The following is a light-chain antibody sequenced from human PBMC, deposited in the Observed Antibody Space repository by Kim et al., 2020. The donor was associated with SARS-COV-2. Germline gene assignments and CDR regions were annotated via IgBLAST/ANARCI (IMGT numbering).Light chain of an antibody. CDR1: KIGVKS. CDR3: QVWDSSSDQQGV. Sequence: PGKTARITCGGNKIGVKSVHWYQQKPGQAPVLVIYYDSDRPSGIPERFPGSNSGNTATLTISRVEAGDEADYYCQVWDSSSDQQGVFGGGTKLTVL. V-gene: IGLV3-21*04. CDR2: YDS. J-gene: IGLJ3*02.